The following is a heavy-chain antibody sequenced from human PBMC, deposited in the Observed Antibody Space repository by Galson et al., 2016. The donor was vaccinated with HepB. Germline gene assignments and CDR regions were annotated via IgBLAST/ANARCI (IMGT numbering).Heavy chain of an antibody. D-gene: IGHD3-10*01. Sequence: SLRLSCAASGFTFDDYAMHWVRQAPGKGLEWVSGISWNSGFIGYADSVKGRFTISRDNAKNSLYLQMNSLRAEDTAFYYCAKDMFPYGSGTYFDYWGLGTLVTVSS. CDR1: GFTFDDYA. V-gene: IGHV3-9*01. CDR2: ISWNSGFI. CDR3: AKDMFPYGSGTYFDY. J-gene: IGHJ4*01.